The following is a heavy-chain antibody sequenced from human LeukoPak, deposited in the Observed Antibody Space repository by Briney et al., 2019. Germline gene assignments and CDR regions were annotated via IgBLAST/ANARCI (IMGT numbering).Heavy chain of an antibody. CDR3: ARDVATTSANFDY. Sequence: ASVKVSCKASGYTFTGYYMHWVRQAPGQGLEWMGWINPNSGGTNYAQKFQGRVTMTRDTSISTAYMELSRLRSDDTAVYYCARDVATTSANFDYWGQGTLVTVSS. J-gene: IGHJ4*02. CDR2: INPNSGGT. D-gene: IGHD5-12*01. V-gene: IGHV1-2*02. CDR1: GYTFTGYY.